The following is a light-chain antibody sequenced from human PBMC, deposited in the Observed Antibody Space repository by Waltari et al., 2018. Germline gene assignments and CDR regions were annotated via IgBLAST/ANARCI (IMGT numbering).Light chain of an antibody. Sequence: DIQMTQSPSSLSASVGDRVTITCRACKDISASLAWYQQKPGKVPKLLIFDASTLQSGVPTRLRGGGSGSDFTLTITSLQPEDVATYYCQKYDYAPLSFGQWTNVEVQ. CDR2: DAS. V-gene: IGKV1-27*01. CDR3: QKYDYAPLS. CDR1: KDISAS. J-gene: IGKJ1*01.